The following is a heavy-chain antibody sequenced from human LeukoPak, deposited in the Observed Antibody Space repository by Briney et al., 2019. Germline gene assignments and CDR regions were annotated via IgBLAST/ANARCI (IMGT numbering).Heavy chain of an antibody. CDR2: INPNSGVT. CDR3: ARSFHSVDAFDF. J-gene: IGHJ3*01. D-gene: IGHD3-10*01. V-gene: IGHV1-2*02. Sequence: GASVKVSCKASGYTFTGYYMHWVRQAPGQGLEWMGWINPNSGVTNYAQKFQGRVTMTRDTSISTAYMELSRLRSDDTAVYYCARSFHSVDAFDFWGQGTMVTVSS. CDR1: GYTFTGYY.